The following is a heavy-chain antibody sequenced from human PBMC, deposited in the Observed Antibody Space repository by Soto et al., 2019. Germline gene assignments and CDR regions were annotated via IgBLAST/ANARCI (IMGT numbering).Heavy chain of an antibody. D-gene: IGHD2-2*01. CDR1: GGSISSGANY. V-gene: IGHV4-31*03. Sequence: SETLSLTCTVSGGSISSGANYWSWVRQGPGKGLEWIGNIYYSGSAYYNPSLKSRLTMSVDTSKNSFSLKLTSVTAADTAVYYCARVLCSSTTSYFPAWFDPWGQGTLLTVSS. CDR3: ARVLCSSTTSYFPAWFDP. CDR2: IYYSGSA. J-gene: IGHJ5*02.